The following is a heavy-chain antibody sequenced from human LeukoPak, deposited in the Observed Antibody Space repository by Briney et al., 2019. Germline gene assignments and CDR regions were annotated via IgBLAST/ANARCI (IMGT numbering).Heavy chain of an antibody. CDR3: AVRGRNYIYDF. CDR1: GYTFSSFH. D-gene: IGHD1-26*01. CDR2: INPDIDDT. V-gene: IGHV1-8*01. J-gene: IGHJ4*02. Sequence: ASVKVSCKASGYTFSSFHINWLRQATGQGLEWMGRINPDIDDTGYAQKFQGRVTMTRYTSTNTAYMELNSLTSEDTAVYYCAVRGRNYIYDFWGQGTLVTVSS.